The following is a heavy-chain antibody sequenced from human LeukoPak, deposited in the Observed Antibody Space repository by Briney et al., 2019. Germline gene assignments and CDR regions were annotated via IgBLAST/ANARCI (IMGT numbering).Heavy chain of an antibody. D-gene: IGHD1-26*01. CDR1: GGTFSSYA. J-gene: IGHJ5*02. CDR2: IIPIFGTA. V-gene: IGHV1-69*13. Sequence: ASVEVSCKASGGTFSSYAISWVRQAPGQGLEWMGGIIPIFGTANYAQKFQGRVTITADESTSTAYMELSSLRSEDTAVYYCARDVSQRHWELLAWFDPCGQGTLVTVSS. CDR3: ARDVSQRHWELLAWFDP.